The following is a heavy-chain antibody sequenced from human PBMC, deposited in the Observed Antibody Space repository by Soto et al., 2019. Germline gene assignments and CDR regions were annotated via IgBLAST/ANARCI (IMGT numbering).Heavy chain of an antibody. Sequence: GGSLRLSCVGSGFIFSNYGMHWVRQAPGKGLEWVAFISYDGSDILYADSVKGRFTISRDNSKSTLFLHMNRPTAEDTAIYFCAIVRVADSPLDHWGQGTLVTVSS. CDR3: AIVRVADSPLDH. D-gene: IGHD3-10*02. CDR1: GFIFSNYG. V-gene: IGHV3-30*02. J-gene: IGHJ4*02. CDR2: ISYDGSDI.